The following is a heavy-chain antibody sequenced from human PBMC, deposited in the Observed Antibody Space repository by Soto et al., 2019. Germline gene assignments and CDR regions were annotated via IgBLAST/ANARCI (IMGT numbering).Heavy chain of an antibody. J-gene: IGHJ4*02. D-gene: IGHD2-2*01. CDR3: ARDFCPVPTCYDL. V-gene: IGHV3-30*03. CDR1: GFTFSSYG. CDR2: ISYDGSNK. Sequence: GGSLRLSCAASGFTFSSYGMHWVRQAPGKGLEWVAVISYDGSNKYYADSVKGRFTISRDNSKNTLYLQMNSLRAEDTAVYYCARDFCPVPTCYDLWGQGVLVTV.